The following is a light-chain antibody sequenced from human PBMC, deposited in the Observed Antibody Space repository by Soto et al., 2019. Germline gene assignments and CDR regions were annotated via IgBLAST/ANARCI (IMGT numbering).Light chain of an antibody. CDR1: QSVSSSY. J-gene: IGKJ2*01. CDR2: GAS. V-gene: IGKV3-20*01. Sequence: EIVLTQSPGTLSFSPGERATLSCRASQSVSSSYLAWYQQKPGQAPRLLIYGASSRATGIPDRFSGSGSGTDFTLTISRLEPEDLAVYYCQQYGSSPRTFGQGTKLEIK. CDR3: QQYGSSPRT.